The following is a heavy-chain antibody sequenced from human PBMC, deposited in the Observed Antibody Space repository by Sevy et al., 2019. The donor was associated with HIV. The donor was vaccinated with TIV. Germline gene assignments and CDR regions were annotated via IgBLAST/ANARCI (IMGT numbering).Heavy chain of an antibody. CDR2: IRYDGRKE. CDR3: AGDRKVLLVVYAIPFDVFDI. J-gene: IGHJ3*02. V-gene: IGHV3-30*02. CDR1: GFNFNNHA. Sequence: GGSLRLSCVASGFNFNNHAMHWVRQAPGKGLEWVAFIRYDGRKEFYADSVKGRFTISRDNSKNTLYLEMNSLRPEDTAVYYCAGDRKVLLVVYAIPFDVFDIWGQGTMVTVSS. D-gene: IGHD2-8*02.